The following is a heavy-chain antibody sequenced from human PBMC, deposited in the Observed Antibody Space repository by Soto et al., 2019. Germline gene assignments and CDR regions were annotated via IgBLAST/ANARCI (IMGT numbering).Heavy chain of an antibody. Sequence: HLQESGPGLVKPSGTLSLTCDVSGGSISSSSWWTWVRQSPGKGLEWIGEIYHAGSPNYNPSFQSRVTILADKSKNHFSLRLTSVTAADTAMYYGARGLSFRGDFDVWGQGTTVTVSS. CDR1: GGSISSSSW. CDR3: ARGLSFRGDFDV. D-gene: IGHD2-21*02. CDR2: IYHAGSP. J-gene: IGHJ3*01. V-gene: IGHV4-4*02.